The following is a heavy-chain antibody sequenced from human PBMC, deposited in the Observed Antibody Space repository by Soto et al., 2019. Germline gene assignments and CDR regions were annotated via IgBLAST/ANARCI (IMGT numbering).Heavy chain of an antibody. J-gene: IGHJ4*02. CDR2: IYYSGST. D-gene: IGHD3-22*01. CDR3: ASSKVYYYDSSGYSFDY. CDR1: GGSISSYY. Sequence: LCLTCTVSGGSISSYYWIWIRQPPVKGLEWIGYIYYSGSTNYNPSLKSRVTISVDTSKNQFSLKLSSVTAADTAVYYCASSKVYYYDSSGYSFDYWGQGTLVTVSS. V-gene: IGHV4-59*01.